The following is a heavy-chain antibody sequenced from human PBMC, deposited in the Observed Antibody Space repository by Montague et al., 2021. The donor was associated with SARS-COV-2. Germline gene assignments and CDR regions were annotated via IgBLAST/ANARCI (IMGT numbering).Heavy chain of an antibody. D-gene: IGHD3-10*01. CDR1: RDSISSHNYF. J-gene: IGHJ3*02. CDR3: AKDGEALAWGTFDI. Sequence: SETLSLTCTVSRDSISSHNYFWAWLRQPPGKGLEWIGSVDYSGLTSYNPSLESRVTISVDTSKKQFSLKVNSVTAADTAVYYCAKDGEALAWGTFDIWGQGTMVTVSS. V-gene: IGHV4-39*07. CDR2: VDYSGLT.